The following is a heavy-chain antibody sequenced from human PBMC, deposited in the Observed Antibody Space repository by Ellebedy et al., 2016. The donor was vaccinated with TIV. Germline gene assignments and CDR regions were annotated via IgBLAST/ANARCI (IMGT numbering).Heavy chain of an antibody. CDR2: IQQDGSEK. CDR3: ARGPATIFGVVKPLDF. Sequence: GGSLRLSCAASGFTFTSYWMTWVRQAPGKVLEWVANIQQDGSEKNYVGSVMGRFTISRDNAKNSLYLQMDSLRAEDTAVYYCARGPATIFGVVKPLDFWGQGTQVTVSS. CDR1: GFTFTSYW. D-gene: IGHD3-3*01. J-gene: IGHJ4*02. V-gene: IGHV3-7*01.